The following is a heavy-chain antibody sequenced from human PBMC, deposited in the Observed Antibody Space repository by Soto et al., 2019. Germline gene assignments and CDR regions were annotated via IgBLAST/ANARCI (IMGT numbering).Heavy chain of an antibody. Sequence: ASVKVSCKASGYTFTSYGISWVRQAPGQGLEWMGWISAYNGNTNYAQKLQGRVTMTTDTSTSTAYMELRSLRSDDTAVYYCARTPGDYDFWSKFDYWGQGTLVTVSS. CDR2: ISAYNGNT. CDR1: GYTFTSYG. D-gene: IGHD3-3*01. J-gene: IGHJ4*02. CDR3: ARTPGDYDFWSKFDY. V-gene: IGHV1-18*04.